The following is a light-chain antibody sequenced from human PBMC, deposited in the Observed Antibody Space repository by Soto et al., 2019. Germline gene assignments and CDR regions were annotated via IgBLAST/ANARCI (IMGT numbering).Light chain of an antibody. V-gene: IGLV1-40*01. J-gene: IGLJ1*01. Sequence: QSVLTQPPSVSGAPGQRVTISCTGSSSHIGAGYDVHWYLQLPGTAPKLLIYGNSNRPSGVPDRFSGSKSGTSASLAITGLQAEDEADYYCQSYDSSLSGYVFGTGTKLTVL. CDR1: SSHIGAGYD. CDR2: GNS. CDR3: QSYDSSLSGYV.